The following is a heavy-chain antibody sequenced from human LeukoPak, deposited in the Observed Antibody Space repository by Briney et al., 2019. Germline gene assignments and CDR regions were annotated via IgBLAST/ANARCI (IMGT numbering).Heavy chain of an antibody. J-gene: IGHJ4*02. CDR3: ARDPGIAFDY. Sequence: GGSLRLSCAASRFTFISYAMHWVRQAPGKGLEWVAVISYDGSNKYYADSVKGRFTISRDNSKNTLYLQMNSLRAEDTAVYYCARDPGIAFDYWGQGTLVTVSS. CDR1: RFTFISYA. D-gene: IGHD1-14*01. CDR2: ISYDGSNK. V-gene: IGHV3-30*04.